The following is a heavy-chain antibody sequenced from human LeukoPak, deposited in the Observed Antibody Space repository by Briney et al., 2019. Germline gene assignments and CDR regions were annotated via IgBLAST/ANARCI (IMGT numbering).Heavy chain of an antibody. CDR2: IYPGDSDT. CDR1: GYNFNNYW. V-gene: IGHV5-51*01. J-gene: IGHJ4*02. Sequence: GESLKISCKGSGYNFNNYWVAWVRQMPGKGLDYMGVIYPGDSDTRYSPSFQGQVTISADTSIRTAYLQWSSLKASDTAMYYCARQRSIAEAVDYWGQGTLVTVSS. D-gene: IGHD6-13*01. CDR3: ARQRSIAEAVDY.